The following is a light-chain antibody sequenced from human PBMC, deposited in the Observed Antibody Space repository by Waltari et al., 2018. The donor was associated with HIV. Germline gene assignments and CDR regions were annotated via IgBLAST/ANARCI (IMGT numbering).Light chain of an antibody. J-gene: IGKJ2*01. CDR3: QQYGNFPVT. CDR2: QAS. V-gene: IGKV1-5*03. Sequence: DIQMTQSPSTVSASIGDRGSITCRASQSVGDWLAWYQQKPGKAPSLLLSQASMLESGVPTTFSGSGSGTHFTLTISCLRRDDFATYYCQQYGNFPVTFGQGT. CDR1: QSVGDW.